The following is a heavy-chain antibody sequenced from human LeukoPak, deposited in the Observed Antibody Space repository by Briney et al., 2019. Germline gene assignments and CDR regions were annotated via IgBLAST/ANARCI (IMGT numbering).Heavy chain of an antibody. Sequence: GGSLRLSCAASGFTFSSYAMSWVRQAPGKGLEWVSAISGSGGSTYYADSVKGRFTISRDNSKNTLYLQMNSLRAEDTAVYYCAKDKKVVLRFLEWLLGSRTFDYWGQGTLVTVSS. CDR3: AKDKKVVLRFLEWLLGSRTFDY. V-gene: IGHV3-23*01. D-gene: IGHD3-3*01. CDR2: ISGSGGST. J-gene: IGHJ4*02. CDR1: GFTFSSYA.